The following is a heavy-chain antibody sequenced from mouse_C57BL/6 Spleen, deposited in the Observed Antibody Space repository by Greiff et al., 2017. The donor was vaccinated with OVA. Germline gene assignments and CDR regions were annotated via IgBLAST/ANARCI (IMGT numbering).Heavy chain of an antibody. D-gene: IGHD1-1*01. J-gene: IGHJ1*03. CDR1: GYTFTSYW. CDR3: ARLGTTVVATDYFDV. Sequence: VQLQQSGAELVKPGASVKMSCKASGYTFTSYWITWVKQRPGQGLEWIGDIYPGSGSTNYNEKFKSKATLTVDTSSSTAYMQLSSLTSEDSAVYYCARLGTTVVATDYFDVWGTGTTVTVSS. V-gene: IGHV1-55*01. CDR2: IYPGSGST.